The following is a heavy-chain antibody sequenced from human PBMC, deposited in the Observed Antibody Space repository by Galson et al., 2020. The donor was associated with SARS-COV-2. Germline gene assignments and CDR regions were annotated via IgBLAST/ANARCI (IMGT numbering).Heavy chain of an antibody. CDR2: IIPILNRA. D-gene: IGHD6-6*01. CDR3: AVGGGQLVLSWFDP. Sequence: KISCKASGGTFSSYTFSWVRQAPGQGLEWMGRIIPILNRANYAQKFQGRVTITADKSTSTAYMELTSLTSEDTAVYYCAVGGGQLVLSWFDPWGQGTLVTVSS. CDR1: GGTFSSYT. J-gene: IGHJ5*02. V-gene: IGHV1-69*02.